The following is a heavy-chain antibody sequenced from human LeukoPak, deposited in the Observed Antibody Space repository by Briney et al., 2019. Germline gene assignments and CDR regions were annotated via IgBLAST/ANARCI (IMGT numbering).Heavy chain of an antibody. CDR3: ARDGWGWYSSSSGHRGRDYYYYMDV. CDR2: ISSSSSSI. D-gene: IGHD6-6*01. Sequence: GGSLRLSCAASGFTFTSYSMNWVRQAPGKGLEWVSYISSSSSSIYYADSVKGRFTISRDNAKNSLYLQMNSVRAEDTAVYYCARDGWGWYSSSSGHRGRDYYYYMDVWGKGTTVTVSS. V-gene: IGHV3-48*01. CDR1: GFTFTSYS. J-gene: IGHJ6*03.